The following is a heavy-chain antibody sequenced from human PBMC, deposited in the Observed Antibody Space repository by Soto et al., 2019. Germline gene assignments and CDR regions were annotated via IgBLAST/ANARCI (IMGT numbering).Heavy chain of an antibody. J-gene: IGHJ4*02. CDR3: ARSRQGDYIWGSYRYTQADY. CDR1: GYSFTSYW. CDR2: IYPGDSDT. V-gene: IGHV5-51*01. Sequence: GESLKISCKGSGYSFTSYWIGWVRQMPGKGLEWMGIIYPGDSDTRYSPSFQGQVTISADKSISTAYLQWSSLKASDTAMYYCARSRQGDYIWGSYRYTQADYWGQGTLVTVSS. D-gene: IGHD3-16*02.